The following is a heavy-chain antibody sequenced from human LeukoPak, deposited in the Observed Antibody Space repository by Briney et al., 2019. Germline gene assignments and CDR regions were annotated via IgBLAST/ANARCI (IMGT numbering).Heavy chain of an antibody. V-gene: IGHV1-69*05. CDR1: GGTFNNYA. CDR3: ARGRRRRPLASYYFDY. CDR2: IIPIFGTV. Sequence: SVKVSCKASGGTFNNYALSWVRQAPGQGLEWMGGIIPIFGTVNYAQKFQGRVTMTRNTSISTAYMELSSLRSEDTAVYYCARGRRRRPLASYYFDYWGQGTLVTVSS. J-gene: IGHJ4*02.